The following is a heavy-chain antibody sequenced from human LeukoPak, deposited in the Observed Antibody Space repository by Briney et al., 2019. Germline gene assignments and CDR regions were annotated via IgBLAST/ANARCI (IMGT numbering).Heavy chain of an antibody. Sequence: GGSLRLSCVASGFTFSSSWMHWVRQAPGKGLLWVSRINSDGSTISYADSVKGRFTISRDNAKNTLYLQMNSLRAEDTAVYYCAREIMVSGAWGQGTLVTVSS. CDR1: GFTFSSSW. J-gene: IGHJ5*02. D-gene: IGHD2-8*01. V-gene: IGHV3-74*01. CDR2: INSDGSTI. CDR3: AREIMVSGA.